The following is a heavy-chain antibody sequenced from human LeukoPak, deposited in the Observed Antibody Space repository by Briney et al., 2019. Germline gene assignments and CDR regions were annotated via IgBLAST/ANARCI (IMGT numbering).Heavy chain of an antibody. D-gene: IGHD5-18*01. Sequence: SETLSLTCTVSGGSISGYYWSCIRQPPGKGLEWIGNIYYRGSTNYNLSLKSRVTISVDTSKNQFSLKLSSVTAADTAVYYCARADAYSYGRFDFWGPGTLVTVSS. CDR3: ARADAYSYGRFDF. CDR1: GGSISGYY. CDR2: IYYRGST. V-gene: IGHV4-59*01. J-gene: IGHJ4*02.